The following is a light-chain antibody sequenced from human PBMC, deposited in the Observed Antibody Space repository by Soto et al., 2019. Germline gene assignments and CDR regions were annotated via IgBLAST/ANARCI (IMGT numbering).Light chain of an antibody. CDR3: TSYTGSNTLEV. CDR2: DVN. V-gene: IGLV2-14*03. Sequence: QSALTRPASVSGSPGQSITISCTGTSSDIGAYNYVSWYRQHPGKAPQLLIYDVNNRPSGVSHRFSGSKSGNTASLTISGLQSEDEADYFCTSYTGSNTLEVFGPGTKVTVL. J-gene: IGLJ1*01. CDR1: SSDIGAYNY.